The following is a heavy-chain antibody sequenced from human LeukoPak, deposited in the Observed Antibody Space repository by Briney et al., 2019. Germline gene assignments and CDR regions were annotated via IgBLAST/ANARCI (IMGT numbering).Heavy chain of an antibody. V-gene: IGHV3-48*01. CDR2: ISSSSTTI. CDR3: ARDRSGGDDFWSGYYTNYFDP. J-gene: IGHJ5*02. D-gene: IGHD3-3*01. CDR1: GFTFSSYA. Sequence: PGGSLRLSCAASGFTFSSYAMSWVRQAPGKGLEWVSYISSSSTTIYYADSVKGRFTISRDNAKNSLYLQMNSLRAEDTAVYYCARDRSGGDDFWSGYYTNYFDPWGQGTLVTVSS.